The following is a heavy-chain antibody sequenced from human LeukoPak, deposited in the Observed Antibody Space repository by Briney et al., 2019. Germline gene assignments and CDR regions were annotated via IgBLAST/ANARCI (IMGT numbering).Heavy chain of an antibody. V-gene: IGHV3-23*01. D-gene: IGHD4-23*01. CDR3: SKGSRWANDAFGI. CDR1: GLTLASYP. CDR2: LNSGGGDET. Sequence: GRSLRLSCAASGLTLASYPMSWVRQAPGKGLEWLSALNSGGGDETYYADSVKGRFTISRDNSKNTLYLQMNSLRAEDKALYYCSKGSRWANDAFGIWGQGTIVTGSS. J-gene: IGHJ3*02.